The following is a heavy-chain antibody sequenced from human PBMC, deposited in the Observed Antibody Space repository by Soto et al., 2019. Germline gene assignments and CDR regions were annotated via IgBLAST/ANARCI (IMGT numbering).Heavy chain of an antibody. Sequence: GASVKVSCKASGYTFTGYYMHWVRQAPGQGLEWMGWINPNSGGTNYAQKFQGWVTMTRDTSISTAYMELSRLRSDDTAVYYCARGPYYYGSGSYYPSYYYGMDVWGQGTTVTVSS. V-gene: IGHV1-2*04. J-gene: IGHJ6*02. CDR2: INPNSGGT. D-gene: IGHD3-10*01. CDR1: GYTFTGYY. CDR3: ARGPYYYGSGSYYPSYYYGMDV.